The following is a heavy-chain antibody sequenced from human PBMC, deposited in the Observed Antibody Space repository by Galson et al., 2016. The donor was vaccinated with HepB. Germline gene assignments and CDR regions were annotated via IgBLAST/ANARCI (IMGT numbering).Heavy chain of an antibody. CDR3: AKEYYDFWSGSFDY. J-gene: IGHJ4*02. V-gene: IGHV3-7*01. CDR2: IKKDGSEK. Sequence: SLRLSCAASGSTFSNFWMSWVRQAPGKGLEWVANIKKDGSEKYYVDSVKGRFTISRDNSKNTLYLQMNSLTTEDTAVYYCAKEYYDFWSGSFDYWGLGALVTVSS. CDR1: GSTFSNFW. D-gene: IGHD3-3*01.